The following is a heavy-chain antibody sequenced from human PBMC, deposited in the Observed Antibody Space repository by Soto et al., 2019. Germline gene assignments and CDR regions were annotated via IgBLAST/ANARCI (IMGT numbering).Heavy chain of an antibody. V-gene: IGHV3-74*01. CDR3: ARDKEVLLTNYGMAV. CDR2: INVDGTET. CDR1: RFTFGSYL. Sequence: GGTLRLSCTAPRFTFGSYLMHWVRQSPGKGPVWVSDINVDGTETWYADSVKGRVTISRDSDKKTLYLHMSGLRVDDTGVYYCARDKEVLLTNYGMAVWGQGTKVTVSS. J-gene: IGHJ6*02.